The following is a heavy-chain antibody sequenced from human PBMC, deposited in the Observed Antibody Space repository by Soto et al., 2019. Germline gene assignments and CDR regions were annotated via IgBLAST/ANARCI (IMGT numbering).Heavy chain of an antibody. Sequence: GGSLRLSCRTSGFTFSSFSMHWFRQAPGKGLEWVAVIGSTNVKYYADSVQGRFTISRDNSQDTLYLQMDGLRPDDTGVYFCAREVVTTKWYFDNWGQGSLVTVS. J-gene: IGHJ4*02. D-gene: IGHD1-1*01. CDR1: GFTFSSFS. CDR2: IGSTNVK. CDR3: AREVVTTKWYFDN. V-gene: IGHV3-30*04.